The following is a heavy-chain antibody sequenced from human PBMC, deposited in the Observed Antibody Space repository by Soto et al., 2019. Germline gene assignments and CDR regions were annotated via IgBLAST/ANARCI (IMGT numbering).Heavy chain of an antibody. CDR3: ARDRRNLGVPFDT. V-gene: IGHV4-4*02. CDR2: VFHGGST. Sequence: QVQLQESGPGLVKPSGTLSLTCDVFGASITSSNWWSWVRQSPGGGLEWIGEVFHGGSTNYNPSLKSRVTVSVDKSKNQFSLILTSLTTGDADVYHCARDRRNLGVPFDTWGKGFRVTVSS. J-gene: IGHJ4*02. CDR1: GASITSSNW. D-gene: IGHD2-8*01.